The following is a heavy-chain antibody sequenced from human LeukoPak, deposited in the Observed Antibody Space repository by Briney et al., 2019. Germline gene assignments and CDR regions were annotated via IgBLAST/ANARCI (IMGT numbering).Heavy chain of an antibody. CDR1: GDSVSSDSAA. Sequence: SQTLSLTCAISGDSVSSDSAACNWIRQSPSRGLEWLGRTYYRSKWYNDYAVSVKSRITINPDTSKNQFSLQLNSVTPEDTAVHYCARGYSGYENLMGFDPWGQGTLVTVSS. V-gene: IGHV6-1*01. CDR3: ARGYSGYENLMGFDP. D-gene: IGHD5-12*01. CDR2: TYYRSKWYN. J-gene: IGHJ5*02.